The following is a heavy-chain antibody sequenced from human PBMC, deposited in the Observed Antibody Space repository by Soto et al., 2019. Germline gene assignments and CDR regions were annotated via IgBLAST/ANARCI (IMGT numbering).Heavy chain of an antibody. J-gene: IGHJ6*02. CDR2: ISYDGSNK. D-gene: IGHD6-13*01. V-gene: IGHV3-30-3*01. Sequence: QVQLVESGGGVVQPGRSLRLSCAASGFTFSSYAMHWVRQAPGKGLEWVAVISYDGSNKYYANSVKGRFTISRDNSKNTLYLPMNSLRAEDTAVYYCARDRGYSRGYYYGMDVWGQGTTVTVSS. CDR3: ARDRGYSRGYYYGMDV. CDR1: GFTFSSYA.